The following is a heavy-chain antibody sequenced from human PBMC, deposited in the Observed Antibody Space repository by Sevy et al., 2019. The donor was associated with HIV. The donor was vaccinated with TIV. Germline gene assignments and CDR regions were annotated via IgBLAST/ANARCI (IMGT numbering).Heavy chain of an antibody. CDR1: GFTFSSYA. Sequence: GGSLRLSCAASGFTFSSYAMHWVRQAPGKGLEWVAVISYDGSNKYYADSVKGRFTISRDNSKNTLYLQMNSLRAGDTAVYYCARELEGLRVVVAATAYYYYGMDVWGQGTTVTVSS. CDR2: ISYDGSNK. J-gene: IGHJ6*02. D-gene: IGHD2-15*01. CDR3: ARELEGLRVVVAATAYYYYGMDV. V-gene: IGHV3-30-3*01.